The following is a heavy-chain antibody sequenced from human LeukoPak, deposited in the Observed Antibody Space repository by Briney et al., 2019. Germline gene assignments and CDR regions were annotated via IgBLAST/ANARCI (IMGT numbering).Heavy chain of an antibody. V-gene: IGHV5-51*01. CDR1: GYSFTSYW. D-gene: IGHD6-19*01. CDR2: IYPGDSDT. Sequence: GESLKISCKGSGYSFTSYWIGWVRQMPGKGLEWMGTIYPGDSDTRYSPSFQGQVTISADKSISTAYLQWSSLKASDTAMYYCARQGRWASSSGWFDPWGQGTLVTVSS. CDR3: ARQGRWASSSGWFDP. J-gene: IGHJ5*02.